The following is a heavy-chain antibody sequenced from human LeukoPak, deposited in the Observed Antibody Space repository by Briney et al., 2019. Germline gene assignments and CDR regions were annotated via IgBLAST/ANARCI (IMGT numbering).Heavy chain of an antibody. J-gene: IGHJ6*02. V-gene: IGHV4-34*01. CDR1: GGSFSGYY. CDR2: INHSGST. D-gene: IGHD2-15*01. CDR3: ARGSGPYYYGMDV. Sequence: SETLSLTCAVYGGSFSGYYWSWIRQPPGKGLEWIGEINHSGSTNYNPSLKSRVTISVDTSKNQFSLKLSSVTAADTAVYYCARGSGPYYYGMDVWGQGTTVTVSS.